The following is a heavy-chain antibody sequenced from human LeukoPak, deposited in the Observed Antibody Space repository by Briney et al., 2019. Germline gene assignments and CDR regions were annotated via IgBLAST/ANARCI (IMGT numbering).Heavy chain of an antibody. J-gene: IGHJ4*02. CDR1: GGTFSSYA. D-gene: IGHD1-14*01. V-gene: IGHV1-69*13. CDR2: IIPIFSTA. Sequence: SVKVSCKASGGTFSSYAISWVRQAPGQGLEWMGGIIPIFSTANYAQKFQGRVTITADESTSTAYMELSSLRSEDTAVYYCARVEEWGTSEFDYWGQGTLVTVSS. CDR3: ARVEEWGTSEFDY.